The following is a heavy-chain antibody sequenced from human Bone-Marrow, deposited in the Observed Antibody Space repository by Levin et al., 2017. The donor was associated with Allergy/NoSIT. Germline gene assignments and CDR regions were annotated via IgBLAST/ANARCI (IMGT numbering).Heavy chain of an antibody. V-gene: IGHV2-5*02. J-gene: IGHJ5*02. CDR2: IYWDDLK. D-gene: IGHD3-16*02. Sequence: GSGPTLVKPTQTLTLTCTFSGFSLNTTGVAVGWIRQPPGGALEWLALIYWDDLKRYNPSLKNRLTITKGTSKNQVVLSMTNMDPVDTATYYCAHRRYSEFVGGSYRQSNWFDPWGQGALVAVSS. CDR1: GFSLNTTGVA. CDR3: AHRRYSEFVGGSYRQSNWFDP.